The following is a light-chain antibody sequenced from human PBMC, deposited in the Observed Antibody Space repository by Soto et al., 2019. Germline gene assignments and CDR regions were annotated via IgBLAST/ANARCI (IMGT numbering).Light chain of an antibody. V-gene: IGKV4-1*01. J-gene: IGKJ4*01. CDR1: QSLLYSSNNKNY. Sequence: DIVMTQSPDSLAVSLGERATVNCKSSQSLLYSSNNKNYLAWYQQKPGQPPKLLIYWASTRESGVPDRFSGSGSGTDFTLTISSLQAEDVAVYYCQQYYTTHPLTFGGGTKVEI. CDR2: WAS. CDR3: QQYYTTHPLT.